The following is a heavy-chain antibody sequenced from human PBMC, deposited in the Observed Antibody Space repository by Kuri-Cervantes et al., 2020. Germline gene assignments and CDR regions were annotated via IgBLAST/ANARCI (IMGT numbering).Heavy chain of an antibody. CDR2: ISYDGSNK. D-gene: IGHD6-19*01. V-gene: IGHV3-30*18. CDR1: GFTFSSYG. Sequence: GGSLRLSCAASGFTFSSYGMHWVRQAPGKGLEWVAVISYDGSNKYYADSVKGRFTISRDNSKNTLYLQMSSLRAEDTAVYYCAKDLIGSGWYYFDYWGQGTLVTVSS. CDR3: AKDLIGSGWYYFDY. J-gene: IGHJ4*02.